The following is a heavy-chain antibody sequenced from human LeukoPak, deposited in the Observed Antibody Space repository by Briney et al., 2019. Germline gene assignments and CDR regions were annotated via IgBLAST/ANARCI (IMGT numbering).Heavy chain of an antibody. Sequence: SETLSLTCTVSGGSMSTNYWSWIRQSPGKRLEWIGYIHSRGSTDYNPSLKSRLRISVDTSKSQFSLRLSSVTAADTATYYCARLGPFVPGIYHLDSWGPGTLVTVSS. J-gene: IGHJ1*01. CDR2: IHSRGST. V-gene: IGHV4-59*01. CDR3: ARLGPFVPGIYHLDS. D-gene: IGHD2-2*01. CDR1: GGSMSTNY.